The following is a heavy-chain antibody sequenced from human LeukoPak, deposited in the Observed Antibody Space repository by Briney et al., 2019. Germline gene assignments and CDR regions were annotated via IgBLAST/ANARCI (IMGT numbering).Heavy chain of an antibody. CDR3: ARAWTGATNYYYYMDV. Sequence: ASVKVSCKASGGTFSKYAFSWVRQAPGQGLEWMGGIIPIFRTTKYAQKFQGRVTITADESTTTAYMELSSLRSEDTAVYYCARAWTGATNYYYYMDVWGKGTTVTISS. CDR1: GGTFSKYA. J-gene: IGHJ6*03. CDR2: IIPIFRTT. D-gene: IGHD1-26*01. V-gene: IGHV1-69*01.